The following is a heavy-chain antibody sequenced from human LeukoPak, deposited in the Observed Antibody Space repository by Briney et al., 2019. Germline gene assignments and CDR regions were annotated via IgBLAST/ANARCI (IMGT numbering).Heavy chain of an antibody. V-gene: IGHV4-31*03. Sequence: SETLSLTCTVSGGSISSGGYYWSWIRQHPGKGLEWIGYIYYSGSTYYNPSLKSRVTISVDTSKNQFSLKLSSVTAADTAVYYCVASLVFWYFDLWGRGTLVTVSS. CDR2: IYYSGST. CDR3: VASLVFWYFDL. D-gene: IGHD3-10*01. J-gene: IGHJ2*01. CDR1: GGSISSGGYY.